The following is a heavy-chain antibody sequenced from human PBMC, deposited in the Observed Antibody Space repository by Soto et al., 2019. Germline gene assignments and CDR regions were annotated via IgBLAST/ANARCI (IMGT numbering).Heavy chain of an antibody. CDR3: VRVDKQLGTTFFDY. D-gene: IGHD3-3*01. V-gene: IGHV3-23*01. J-gene: IGHJ4*02. Sequence: PGGSLRLSCAASGFTFSSYAMSWVSQAPGKGLEWVSAISGSGGSTYYADSVKGRCTISRDDSKNSAYLQMNSLNTEDTAVYYCVRVDKQLGTTFFDYWGQGILVTVSS. CDR2: ISGSGGST. CDR1: GFTFSSYA.